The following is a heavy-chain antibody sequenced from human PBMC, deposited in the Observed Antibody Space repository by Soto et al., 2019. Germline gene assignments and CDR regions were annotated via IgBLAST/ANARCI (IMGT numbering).Heavy chain of an antibody. J-gene: IGHJ5*01. V-gene: IGHV3-30*04. CDR2: ISRDGSYI. CDR1: GFTFSRYA. D-gene: IGHD3-3*01. CDR3: ARTRNGGVADSFDS. Sequence: PGGSLRLSCAASGFTFSRYAIHWVRLTPGRGLEWVLAISRDGSYIYYTDSVKGRFTGSRDYSKNTVFVQMNRLIPDDTALYFCARTRNGGVADSFDSWGQGTRVTVSS.